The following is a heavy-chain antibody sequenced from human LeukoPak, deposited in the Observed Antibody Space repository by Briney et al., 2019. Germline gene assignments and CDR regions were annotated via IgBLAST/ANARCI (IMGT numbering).Heavy chain of an antibody. CDR2: IYYSGST. Sequence: SETLSLTCTVSGGSISSYYWSWIRQPPGKGLERIGYIYYSGSTNYNPSLKSRVTISVDTSKNQFSLKLSSVTAADTAVYYCAGRAGRYDILTGSNWFDPWGQGTLVTVSS. D-gene: IGHD3-9*01. CDR1: GGSISSYY. CDR3: AGRAGRYDILTGSNWFDP. J-gene: IGHJ5*02. V-gene: IGHV4-59*08.